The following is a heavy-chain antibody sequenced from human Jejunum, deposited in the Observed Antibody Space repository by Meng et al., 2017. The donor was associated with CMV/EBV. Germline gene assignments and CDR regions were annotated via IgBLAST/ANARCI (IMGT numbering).Heavy chain of an antibody. CDR3: ARAKKTGGDNPDY. CDR1: GFTLNTYG. Sequence: SGFTLNTYGMHWVRQAPGKGLEWVAFIRYDGSDKKYGDSLKGRFTISRDNSKNTVYLQLNSLRTEDTAVYYCARAKKTGGDNPDYWGQGTLVTVSS. V-gene: IGHV3-30*02. D-gene: IGHD4-23*01. CDR2: IRYDGSDK. J-gene: IGHJ4*02.